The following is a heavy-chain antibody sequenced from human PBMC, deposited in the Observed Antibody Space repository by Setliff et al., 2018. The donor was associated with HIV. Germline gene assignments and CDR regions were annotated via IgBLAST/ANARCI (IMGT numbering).Heavy chain of an antibody. CDR3: ARPTNIDTLYYGSQTFYMYYYGLDV. D-gene: IGHD1-26*01. Sequence: PGGSLRLSCAASGFTFNNYWIIWVRQAPGKGLEWVANINQDGSHKYYVDSVKGRFTISRDNAKNSLYLQMDSLRGEDTAVYFCARPTNIDTLYYGSQTFYMYYYGLDVWGQGTTVTVSS. CDR1: GFTFNNYW. CDR2: INQDGSHK. V-gene: IGHV3-7*01. J-gene: IGHJ6*02.